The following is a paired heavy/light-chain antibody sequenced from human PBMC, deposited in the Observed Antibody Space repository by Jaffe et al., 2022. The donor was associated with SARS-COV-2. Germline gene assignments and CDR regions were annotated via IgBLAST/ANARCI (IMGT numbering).Light chain of an antibody. J-gene: IGKJ1*01. V-gene: IGKV1-39*01. CDR1: QSISSY. Sequence: DIQMTQSPSSLSASVGDRVTITCRASQSISSYLNWYQQKPGKAPKLLIYATSGLQSGVPSRFSGSGSGTDFTLTISSLQPEDFATYYCQQSYSVPPTFGQGTKVEIK. CDR2: ATS. CDR3: QQSYSVPPT.
Heavy chain of an antibody. CDR2: IYSTGTT. CDR3: ASLHSSNWHGYFHH. Sequence: QVQLQESGPGLVKPSQTLSLTCTVSGDSISSGTYYWTWIRQPAGKGLEWIGRIYSTGTTTYNPSLKSRVTISVDTSKNQFSLKVNSVTAADTAVYYCASLHSSNWHGYFHHWGQGTLVTVSS. V-gene: IGHV4-61*02. J-gene: IGHJ1*01. D-gene: IGHD6-13*01. CDR1: GDSISSGTYY.